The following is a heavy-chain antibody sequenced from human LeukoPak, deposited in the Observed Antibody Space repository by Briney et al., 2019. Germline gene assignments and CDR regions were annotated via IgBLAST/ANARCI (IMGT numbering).Heavy chain of an antibody. V-gene: IGHV1-8*03. Sequence: GASVKVSCKASGYTFTSYDINWVRQATGEGLEWMGWMNPNSGNTGYAQKFQGRVTITTDESTSTAYMELSSLRSEDTAVYYCRLSGGRLKSHYTIDYWGQGTLVTVSS. CDR1: GYTFTSYD. J-gene: IGHJ4*02. CDR3: RLSGGRLKSHYTIDY. CDR2: MNPNSGNT. D-gene: IGHD1-26*01.